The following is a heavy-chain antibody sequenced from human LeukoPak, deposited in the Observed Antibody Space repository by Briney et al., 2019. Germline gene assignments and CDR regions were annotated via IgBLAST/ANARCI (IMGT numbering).Heavy chain of an antibody. D-gene: IGHD3-22*01. CDR3: ARDRSDGSGYYGYYFDY. J-gene: IGHJ4*02. V-gene: IGHV4-4*07. CDR1: GASISSFY. CDR2: IDIDGSS. Sequence: SETLSLTCTVSGASISSFYWSWIRQPAGKGLEWIGRIDIDGSSDYNPSLKSRVTMSVDTSKNQLSLNLYSVTAADSAMYYCARDRSDGSGYYGYYFDYWGQGTLVSVSS.